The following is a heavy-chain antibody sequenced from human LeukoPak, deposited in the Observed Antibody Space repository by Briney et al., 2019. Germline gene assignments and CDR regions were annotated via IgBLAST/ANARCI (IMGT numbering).Heavy chain of an antibody. CDR1: GGSISSVTNY. Sequence: PSETLSLTCTVSGGSISSVTNYWTWIRQPAGKELEWIGRVYTSGNTNYTPSLKSRVTISLDTSKNQFCLKLNSLTAADTAVYYCARDQAVADNNWFDSWGQGILVTVSS. CDR2: VYTSGNT. D-gene: IGHD6-19*01. V-gene: IGHV4-61*02. J-gene: IGHJ5*01. CDR3: ARDQAVADNNWFDS.